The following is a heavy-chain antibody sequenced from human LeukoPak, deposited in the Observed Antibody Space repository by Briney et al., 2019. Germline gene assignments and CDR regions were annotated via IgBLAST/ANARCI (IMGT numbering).Heavy chain of an antibody. CDR2: ISGSGGST. Sequence: QPGGSPRLSCAASGFTFSSYAMSWVRQAPGKGLEWVSAISGSGGSTYYADSVKGRFTISRDNSKNTLYLQMNSLRAEDTAVYYCAKCRLGPPAEDSMDYWGQGTLVTVSS. J-gene: IGHJ4*02. CDR3: AKCRLGPPAEDSMDY. D-gene: IGHD2-15*01. V-gene: IGHV3-23*01. CDR1: GFTFSSYA.